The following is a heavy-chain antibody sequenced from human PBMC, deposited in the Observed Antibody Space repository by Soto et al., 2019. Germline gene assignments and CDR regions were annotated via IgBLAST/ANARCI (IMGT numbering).Heavy chain of an antibody. V-gene: IGHV1-69*01. J-gene: IGHJ6*02. CDR1: GGTFNNYP. Sequence: QVQLVQSGAEVKKPGSSVKVSCKASGGTFNNYPITWVRQAPGGGLEWMGGSIPIFGTANYAQKFQGRVTISVDESTSTAYMELSSLRSEDTAVYYCARGRGYSGDDHYYYFDMDVWGQGTTVTVSS. D-gene: IGHD5-12*01. CDR2: SIPIFGTA. CDR3: ARGRGYSGDDHYYYFDMDV.